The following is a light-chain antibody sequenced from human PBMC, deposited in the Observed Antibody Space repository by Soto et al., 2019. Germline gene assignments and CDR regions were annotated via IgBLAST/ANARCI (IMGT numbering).Light chain of an antibody. CDR1: SGHSSYI. CDR2: LEDTGIY. Sequence: QAVVTQSSSASASLGSSVKLTCTLSSGHSSYIIAWHQQQPGKAPRYLMKLEDTGIYNKGSGVPDRFSGSSSAADRYLTISNLQFEDEADYYCETWDRNTVVFGGGTKLTVL. V-gene: IGLV4-60*02. J-gene: IGLJ2*01. CDR3: ETWDRNTVV.